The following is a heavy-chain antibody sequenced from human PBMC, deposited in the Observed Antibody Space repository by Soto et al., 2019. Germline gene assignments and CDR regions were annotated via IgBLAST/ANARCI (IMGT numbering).Heavy chain of an antibody. Sequence: EVQLLESGGGLLQPGGSLRLSCAASGFTFSSYAMGWVRQTPEKGLEWVSAISTSGGATSYADSVRGRFTISRDNSKNTLYLQMNSLRVEDTAIYYCARGVPCGGDCYSNFDYWGQGSLVTVSS. CDR1: GFTFSSYA. V-gene: IGHV3-23*01. CDR2: ISTSGGAT. D-gene: IGHD2-21*02. J-gene: IGHJ4*02. CDR3: ARGVPCGGDCYSNFDY.